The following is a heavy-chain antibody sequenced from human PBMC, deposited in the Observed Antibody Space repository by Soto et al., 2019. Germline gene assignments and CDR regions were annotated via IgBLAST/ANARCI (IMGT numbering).Heavy chain of an antibody. J-gene: IGHJ5*02. CDR1: GGSISSGDYY. V-gene: IGHV4-30-4*01. Sequence: QVQLQESGPGLVKPSQTLSLTCTVSGGSISSGDYYWSWIRQPPGKGLEWIGYTYYSGSTYYNPSPNTRVTISVDTSKTQFSLKLSSVTAADTAVYYCARAQTTVEGSGLGWFDPWGHRTLVTVSS. D-gene: IGHD4-17*01. CDR3: ARAQTTVEGSGLGWFDP. CDR2: TYYSGST.